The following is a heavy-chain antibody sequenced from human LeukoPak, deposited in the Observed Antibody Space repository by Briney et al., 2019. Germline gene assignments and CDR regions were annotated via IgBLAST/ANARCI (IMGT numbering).Heavy chain of an antibody. J-gene: IGHJ4*02. Sequence: GGSLRLSCAASGFTFSSYGVHWVRQAPGKGLEWVAVISYDGSNKYYADSVKGRFTISRDNSKNTLYLQMNSLRAEDTAVYYCASPGGYEGQYYFDYWGQGTLVTVSS. CDR3: ASPGGYEGQYYFDY. CDR2: ISYDGSNK. D-gene: IGHD5-12*01. V-gene: IGHV3-30*19. CDR1: GFTFSSYG.